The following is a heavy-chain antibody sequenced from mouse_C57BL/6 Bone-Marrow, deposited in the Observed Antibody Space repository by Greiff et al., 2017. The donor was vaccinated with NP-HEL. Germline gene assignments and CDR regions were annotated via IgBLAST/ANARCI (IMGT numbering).Heavy chain of an antibody. Sequence: QVQLQQPGAELVKPGASVKLSCKASGYTFTSYWMQWVKQRPGQGLEWIGEIDPSDSYTNYNQKFKGKATLTVDTSSSTAYMQLSSLTSEDSAVYYCARRRITTVPFDYWGQGTTLTVSS. V-gene: IGHV1-50*01. CDR3: ARRRITTVPFDY. CDR1: GYTFTSYW. J-gene: IGHJ2*01. D-gene: IGHD1-1*01. CDR2: IDPSDSYT.